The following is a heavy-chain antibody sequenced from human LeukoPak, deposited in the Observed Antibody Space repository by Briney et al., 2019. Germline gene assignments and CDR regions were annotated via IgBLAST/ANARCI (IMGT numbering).Heavy chain of an antibody. D-gene: IGHD3-10*01. CDR3: ARSVGSFGDDY. V-gene: IGHV4-61*02. J-gene: IGHJ4*02. CDR2: IYTSGST. CDR1: GGSISSGSYY. Sequence: PSQTLSLTCTVSGGSISSGSYYWSWIRQPAGKGLEWIGRIYTSGSTNYNPSLKSRVTISVDTSKNQFSLKLSSVTAADTAVYYCARSVGSFGDDYWGQGTLVTVSS.